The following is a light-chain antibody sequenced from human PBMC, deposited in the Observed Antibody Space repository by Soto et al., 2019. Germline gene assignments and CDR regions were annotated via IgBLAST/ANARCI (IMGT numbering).Light chain of an antibody. J-gene: IGKJ1*01. CDR2: DAS. V-gene: IGKV1-5*01. CDR1: QSISSW. CDR3: QQYNSYSPT. Sequence: DIQMTQSPSTLSASVGDRVTITCRASQSISSWLAWYQQKPGKAPKLLIYDASSLESGVPSRFSGSGSWTEFTLTISSLQLDDFATYYCQQYNSYSPTCGQGTKVEIK.